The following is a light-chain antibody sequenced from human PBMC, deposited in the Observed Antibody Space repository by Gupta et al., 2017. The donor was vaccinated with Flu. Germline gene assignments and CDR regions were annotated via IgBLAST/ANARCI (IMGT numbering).Light chain of an antibody. CDR2: RNN. V-gene: IGLV1-47*01. J-gene: IGLJ3*02. CDR3: AAWDDSLSGHWV. CDR1: SSNIGSNY. Sequence: SSNIGSNYVYWYQQLPGTAPKLLIYRNNQRPSGVPDRFSGSKSGTSASLAISGLRSEDEADYYCAAWDDSLSGHWVFGGGTKLTVL.